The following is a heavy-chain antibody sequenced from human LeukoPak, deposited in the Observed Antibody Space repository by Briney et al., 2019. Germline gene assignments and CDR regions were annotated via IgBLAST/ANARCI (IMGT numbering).Heavy chain of an antibody. V-gene: IGHV1-2*06. D-gene: IGHD5-18*01. CDR2: INPNSGGT. CDR3: AREWDTAMAFYYYYGMDV. Sequence: ASVKVSCKVSGYTLTELSMHWVRQAPGQGLEWMGRINPNSGGTNYAQKFQGRVTMTRDTSISTAYMELSRLRSDDTAVYYCAREWDTAMAFYYYYGMDVWGQGTTVTVSS. CDR1: GYTLTELS. J-gene: IGHJ6*02.